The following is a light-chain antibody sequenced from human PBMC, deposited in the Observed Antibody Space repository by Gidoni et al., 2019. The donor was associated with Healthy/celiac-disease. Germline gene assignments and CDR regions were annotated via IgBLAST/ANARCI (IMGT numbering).Light chain of an antibody. CDR1: SSNIGAGYE. CDR2: GNS. J-gene: IGLJ2*01. V-gene: IGLV1-40*01. CDR3: QSYDSSLSGSV. Sequence: QSVLTQQPAVSGAPGQWVTISCTGSSSNIGAGYEVHWYQQHPVTPPKLLIYGNSNRPSGVPDRFSGSKSGTSASLAITGLQAEDEADYYCQSYDSSLSGSVFGGGTKLPVL.